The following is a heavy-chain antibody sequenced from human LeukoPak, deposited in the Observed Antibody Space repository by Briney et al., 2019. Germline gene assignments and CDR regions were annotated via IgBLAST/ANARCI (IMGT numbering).Heavy chain of an antibody. CDR2: SIAICGTA. Sequence: GASVTVSCKASGGTFISYAISWVRQAPGKGLEWMGGSIAICGTANYAQKFQGRVTITTDESMSTAYMELSSLRSEDTAVYYCARAGNVVVPQEDAFDIWGQGTMVTVSS. CDR3: ARAGNVVVPQEDAFDI. J-gene: IGHJ3*02. CDR1: GGTFISYA. V-gene: IGHV1-69*05. D-gene: IGHD2-2*01.